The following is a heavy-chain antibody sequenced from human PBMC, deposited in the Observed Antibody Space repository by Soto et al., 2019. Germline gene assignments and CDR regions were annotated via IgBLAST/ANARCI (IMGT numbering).Heavy chain of an antibody. J-gene: IGHJ6*03. V-gene: IGHV5-51*01. Sequence: GESLKISCKGSGYSFTSYWIGWVRQMPGKGLEWMGIIYSGDSDTRYSPSFQGQVTISADKSISTAYLQWSSLKASDTAMYYCARLTPAASYGEVYYYYYYMDVWGKGTTVTVSS. D-gene: IGHD3-10*01. CDR3: ARLTPAASYGEVYYYYYYMDV. CDR2: IYSGDSDT. CDR1: GYSFTSYW.